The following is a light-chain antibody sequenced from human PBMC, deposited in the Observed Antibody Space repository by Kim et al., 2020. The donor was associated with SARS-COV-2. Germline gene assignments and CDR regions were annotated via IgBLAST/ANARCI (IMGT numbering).Light chain of an antibody. CDR1: SSDVGGYNY. CDR2: DVS. CDR3: CSYAGSYTWV. J-gene: IGLJ3*02. V-gene: IGLV2-11*01. Sequence: QSALTQPRSVSGSPGQSVTISCTGTSSDVGGYNYVSWYQQHPGKAPKLMMYDVSKRPSGVPDRFSGSKSGNTASLTISGLQAEDEADYYYCSYAGSYTWVFGGGTQLTVL.